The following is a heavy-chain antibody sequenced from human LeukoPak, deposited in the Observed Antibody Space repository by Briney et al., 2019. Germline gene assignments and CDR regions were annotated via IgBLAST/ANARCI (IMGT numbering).Heavy chain of an antibody. CDR3: ARHRAYSSSSPFDY. CDR1: GTSISSLY. D-gene: IGHD6-6*01. Sequence: PSETLSLTCSVSGTSISSLYWSWIRQPPGKGLEWIGYIYYTGSTNYNPSLKSPVTIFVDTSKNQFALRLCSVTAADTAVYYCARHRAYSSSSPFDYWGQGTLVTVSS. V-gene: IGHV4-59*08. J-gene: IGHJ4*02. CDR2: IYYTGST.